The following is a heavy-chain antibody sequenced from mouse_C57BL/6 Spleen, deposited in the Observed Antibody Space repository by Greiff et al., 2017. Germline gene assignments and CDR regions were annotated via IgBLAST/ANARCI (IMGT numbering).Heavy chain of an antibody. V-gene: IGHV1-64*01. CDR3: ARLAWFAY. J-gene: IGHJ3*01. CDR1: GYTFTSYW. CDR2: IHPNSGST. Sequence: QVQLQQPGAELVKPGASVKLSCKASGYTFTSYWMHWVKQRPGQGLEWIGMIHPNSGSTKYNEKFKSKATLTVDKSSSTAYMQRSSRTSEDSAVYYCARLAWFAYWGQGTLVTVSA.